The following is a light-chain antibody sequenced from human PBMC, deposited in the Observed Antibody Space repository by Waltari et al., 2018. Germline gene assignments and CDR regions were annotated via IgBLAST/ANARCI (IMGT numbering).Light chain of an antibody. V-gene: IGLV2-14*01. CDR1: STDIGAYDF. CDR2: EVS. Sequence: QSALTQPASLSGSPGQSITISCTGTSTDIGAYDFVSWYQQHPGKAPKLLIYEVSERPSGISYRFSASKSGNTASLTISGLQAEDDATYYCSSYTTITTQVFGGGTKLTVL. CDR3: SSYTTITTQV. J-gene: IGLJ2*01.